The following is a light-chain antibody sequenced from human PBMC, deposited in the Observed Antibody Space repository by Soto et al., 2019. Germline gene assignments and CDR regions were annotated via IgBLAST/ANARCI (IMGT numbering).Light chain of an antibody. CDR1: QSVSSD. CDR2: GAS. J-gene: IGKJ1*01. Sequence: EIVMTQSPATLSVSPGERATRSCRASQSVSSDLAWYHQKPGQAPRLLIYGASTRATGIPARFSGSGSGTEFTLTINSLQSEDFAVYHCQQYNNWPRTFGQGTKVDIK. CDR3: QQYNNWPRT. V-gene: IGKV3-15*01.